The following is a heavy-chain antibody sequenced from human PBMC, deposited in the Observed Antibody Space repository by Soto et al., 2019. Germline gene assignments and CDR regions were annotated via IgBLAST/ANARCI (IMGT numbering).Heavy chain of an antibody. J-gene: IGHJ6*02. Sequence: RLSCAASGFTFSSYGMHWVRQAPGKGLEWVAVIWYDGSNKYYADSVKGRFTISRDNSKNTLYLQMNSLRAEDTAVYYCAREVTAMDVFYYYYGMDVWGQGTTVTVSS. CDR2: IWYDGSNK. CDR1: GFTFSSYG. D-gene: IGHD5-18*01. CDR3: AREVTAMDVFYYYYGMDV. V-gene: IGHV3-33*01.